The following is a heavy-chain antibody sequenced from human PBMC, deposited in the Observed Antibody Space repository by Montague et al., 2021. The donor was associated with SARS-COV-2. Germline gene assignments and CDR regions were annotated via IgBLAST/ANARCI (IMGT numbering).Heavy chain of an antibody. V-gene: IGHV2-5*02. CDR2: IYWDDDK. Sequence: PALVKPTQTLTLTCTFSGFSLSTSGVGVGWIRRPPGKALEWLALIYWDDDKRYSPSLKSRLTITKDTSKNQVVLTMTNMDPVDTATYYCAHDRVTMIVVAKADAFDIWGQGTVVTVSS. CDR1: GFSLSTSGVG. J-gene: IGHJ3*02. D-gene: IGHD3-22*01. CDR3: AHDRVTMIVVAKADAFDI.